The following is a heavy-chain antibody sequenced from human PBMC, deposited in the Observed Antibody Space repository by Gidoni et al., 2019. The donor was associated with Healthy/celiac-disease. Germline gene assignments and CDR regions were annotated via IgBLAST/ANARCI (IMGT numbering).Heavy chain of an antibody. J-gene: IGHJ4*02. CDR1: GFTFSNAW. D-gene: IGHD1-26*01. V-gene: IGHV3-15*01. Sequence: EVQLVESGGGLVKPGGSLRLSCAASGFTFSNAWMSWFRQAQGKGLDWFGRIKSKTDGGTTDYAAPVKGRFTISIDDSKNTLYLQMNSLKTEDTAVYYCTTDEGLVRWELRHWSYWGQGTLVTVSS. CDR2: IKSKTDGGTT. CDR3: TTDEGLVRWELRHWSY.